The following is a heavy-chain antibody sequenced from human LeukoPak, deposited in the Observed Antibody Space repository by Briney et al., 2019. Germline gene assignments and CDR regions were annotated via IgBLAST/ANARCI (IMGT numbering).Heavy chain of an antibody. V-gene: IGHV3-23*01. Sequence: PGGSLRLSCAASGFTFSSYAMSWVRQAPGKGLEWVSAISGSGGSTYYADSVKGRFTISRDNSKNTLYLQMSSLRAEDTAVYYCARIPRLARFGEYNNPYYYGMDVWGQGTTVTVSS. CDR3: ARIPRLARFGEYNNPYYYGMDV. J-gene: IGHJ6*02. CDR1: GFTFSSYA. CDR2: ISGSGGST. D-gene: IGHD3-10*01.